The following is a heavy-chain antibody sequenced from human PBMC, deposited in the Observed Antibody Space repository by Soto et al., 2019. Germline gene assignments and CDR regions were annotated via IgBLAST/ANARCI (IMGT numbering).Heavy chain of an antibody. D-gene: IGHD3-10*01. CDR1: GFTFSSYA. J-gene: IGHJ5*02. CDR3: AKVLDLWFGELSSNWFDP. Sequence: EVQLLESGGGLVQPGGSLRLSCAASGFTFSSYAMSWVRQAPGKGLEWVSAISGSGGSTYYADSVKGRFTISRDNSKNALYLQMNSLRAEDTAVYYCAKVLDLWFGELSSNWFDPWGQGTLVTVSS. CDR2: ISGSGGST. V-gene: IGHV3-23*01.